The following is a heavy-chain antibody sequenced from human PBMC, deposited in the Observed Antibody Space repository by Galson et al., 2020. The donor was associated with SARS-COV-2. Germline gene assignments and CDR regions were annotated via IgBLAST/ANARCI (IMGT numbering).Heavy chain of an antibody. J-gene: IGHJ2*01. Sequence: ASETLSLTCAVSGGSISSGGYSWSWIRQPPGKGLEWIGYIYHSGSTYYNPSLKSRVTISVDRSKNQFSLKLSSVTAADTAVYYCARVYGDWYFDLWGRGTLVTVSS. D-gene: IGHD4-17*01. CDR3: ARVYGDWYFDL. V-gene: IGHV4-30-2*01. CDR1: GGSISSGGYS. CDR2: IYHSGST.